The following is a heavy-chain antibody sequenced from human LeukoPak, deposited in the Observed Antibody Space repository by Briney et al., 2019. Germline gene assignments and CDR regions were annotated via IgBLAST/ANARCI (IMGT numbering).Heavy chain of an antibody. V-gene: IGHV3-23*01. CDR3: AKERTKYYYDSSGTGAFDI. D-gene: IGHD3-22*01. CDR2: ISGSGGST. Sequence: GGSLRLSCAASGFTFSSYAMSWVRQAPGKGLEWVSAISGSGGSTYYADSVKGRFTISRDNSKNTLYLQMNSLRAEDTAVYYCAKERTKYYYDSSGTGAFDIWGQGTMVTVSS. J-gene: IGHJ3*02. CDR1: GFTFSSYA.